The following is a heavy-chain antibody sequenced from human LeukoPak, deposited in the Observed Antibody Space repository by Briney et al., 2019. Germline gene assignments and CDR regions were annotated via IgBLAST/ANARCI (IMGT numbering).Heavy chain of an antibody. Sequence: GGSLRLSRAASGFTFSSYWMHWVRQAPGKGLVWVSRISTDGSSTNSADSVKGRLTISRDNAKNTLYLQMNSLRAGDTAVYYCVREYSSSSGRAFDIWGQGTMVTVSP. V-gene: IGHV3-74*01. CDR3: VREYSSSSGRAFDI. J-gene: IGHJ3*02. D-gene: IGHD6-6*01. CDR2: ISTDGSST. CDR1: GFTFSSYW.